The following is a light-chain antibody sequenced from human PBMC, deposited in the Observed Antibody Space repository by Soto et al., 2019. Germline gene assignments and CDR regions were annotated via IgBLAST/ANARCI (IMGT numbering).Light chain of an antibody. V-gene: IGKV3-20*01. J-gene: IGKJ3*01. CDR2: GAS. Sequence: EVVLTQSPGTLSLSPGERATLSCRASQSISDTLAWYQQKPGQAPRLLIYGASRRATGFPARFSGSGSGTDFTLTISRLEPEDFAVYYCQQYGSSPFTFGPGTKVDIK. CDR3: QQYGSSPFT. CDR1: QSISDT.